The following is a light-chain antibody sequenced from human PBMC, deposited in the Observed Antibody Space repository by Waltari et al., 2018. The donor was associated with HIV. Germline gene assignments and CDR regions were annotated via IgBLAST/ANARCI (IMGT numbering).Light chain of an antibody. V-gene: IGLV2-14*01. CDR3: ASYTSTSARV. Sequence: QSALTQPASVSGSPGQSITISCTGTSSDVGDYNYVSWFQQPPGKVPKLLIYEVSNRPSRVSYRFSGSKSGNTASLTISGLQAEDEADYYCASYTSTSARVFGGGTKVTVL. CDR2: EVS. CDR1: SSDVGDYNY. J-gene: IGLJ3*02.